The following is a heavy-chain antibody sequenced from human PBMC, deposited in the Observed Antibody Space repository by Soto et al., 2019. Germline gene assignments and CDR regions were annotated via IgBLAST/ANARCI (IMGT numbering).Heavy chain of an antibody. V-gene: IGHV3-33*01. CDR2: IWYDGSNK. Sequence: GGSLRLACAASGFTFSSYGMLWVRQAPGKGLEWVAVIWYDGSNKYYADSVKGRFTISRDNSKNTLYLQMNSLRAEDTAVYYCARGTAEDYYGMDVWGQGTTVTVSS. CDR3: ARGTAEDYYGMDV. D-gene: IGHD5-18*01. J-gene: IGHJ6*02. CDR1: GFTFSSYG.